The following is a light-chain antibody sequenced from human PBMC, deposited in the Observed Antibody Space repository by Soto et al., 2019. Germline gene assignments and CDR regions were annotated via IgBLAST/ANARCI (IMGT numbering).Light chain of an antibody. Sequence: ETVMTQSPATLSVSPGEGAVLSCRASQSVSSYVAWYQQRPGQAPRLLIYGASTRATGIPTRFSGSGFGTEFTLTIGSLQSEDSAVYYCQQYKDWPKTFGQGTKVEI. CDR3: QQYKDWPKT. J-gene: IGKJ1*01. V-gene: IGKV3-15*01. CDR1: QSVSSY. CDR2: GAS.